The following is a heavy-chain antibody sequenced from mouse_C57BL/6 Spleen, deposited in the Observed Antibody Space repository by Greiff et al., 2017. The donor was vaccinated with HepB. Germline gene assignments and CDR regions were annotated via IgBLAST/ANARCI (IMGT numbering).Heavy chain of an antibody. CDR1: GYTFTSYW. CDR3: ARRRYHAMDY. J-gene: IGHJ4*01. Sequence: VQLQQPGAELVRPGTSVKLSCKASGYTFTSYWMHWVKQRPGQGLEWIGVIDPSDSYTNYNQKFKGKATLTVDTSSSTAYMQLSSLTSEDSAVYYCARRRYHAMDYWGQGTSVTVSS. CDR2: IDPSDSYT. V-gene: IGHV1-59*01.